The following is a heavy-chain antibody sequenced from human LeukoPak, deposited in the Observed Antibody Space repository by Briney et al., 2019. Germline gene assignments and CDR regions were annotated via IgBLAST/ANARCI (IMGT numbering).Heavy chain of an antibody. CDR2: INPKSGGT. Sequence: ASVKVSCKASGYSFTGHYMHWVRQAPGQGLEWMGWINPKSGGTNYAQKFQGRVTMTRDTSISTAYMDMSSLRSDDTAVYYCARGHRRITMVRGVRPDYMDVWGKGTTVTVSS. CDR1: GYSFTGHY. V-gene: IGHV1-2*02. D-gene: IGHD3-10*01. J-gene: IGHJ6*03. CDR3: ARGHRRITMVRGVRPDYMDV.